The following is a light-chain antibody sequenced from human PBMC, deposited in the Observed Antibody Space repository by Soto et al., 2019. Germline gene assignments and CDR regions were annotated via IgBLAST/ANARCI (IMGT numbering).Light chain of an antibody. CDR1: QSISSW. J-gene: IGKJ1*01. CDR3: QQYKSYSSWT. CDR2: DAS. Sequence: DIQMTQSPSTLSASVGDRATITCRASQSISSWLAWYQQKPGKAPKLLIYDASSLESGVPSRFSGSGSGTEFTLTISSLQPDDFATYYCQQYKSYSSWTFGQRTKADNK. V-gene: IGKV1-5*01.